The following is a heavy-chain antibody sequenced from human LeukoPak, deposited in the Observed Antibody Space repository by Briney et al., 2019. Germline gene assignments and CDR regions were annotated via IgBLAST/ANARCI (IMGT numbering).Heavy chain of an antibody. CDR3: AKDRSMVRGVNRRFDP. J-gene: IGHJ5*02. V-gene: IGHV3-23*01. CDR1: GFTFSSYA. CDR2: ISGSGGST. Sequence: PGGSLRLSCAASGFTFSSYAMSWVRQAPGKGLEWVSAISGSGGSTYYADSVKGRFTISRDNSKNTLYLQMNSLRAEDTAVYYCAKDRSMVRGVNRRFDPWGQGTLVTVSS. D-gene: IGHD3-10*01.